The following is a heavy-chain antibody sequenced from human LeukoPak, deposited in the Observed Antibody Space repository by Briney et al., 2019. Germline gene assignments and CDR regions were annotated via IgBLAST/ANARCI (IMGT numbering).Heavy chain of an antibody. V-gene: IGHV1-2*02. CDR2: INPNSGGT. CDR3: AREGMSGYAFLYYYYYYGMDV. J-gene: IGHJ6*02. D-gene: IGHD5-12*01. CDR1: GYTFTGYY. Sequence: GASVKVSCKASGYTFTGYYMHWVRQAPGQGLEWMGWINPNSGGTDYAQKFQGRVTMTRATSISTAYMELSRLRSDDTAVYYCAREGMSGYAFLYYYYYYGMDVWGQGTTVTVSS.